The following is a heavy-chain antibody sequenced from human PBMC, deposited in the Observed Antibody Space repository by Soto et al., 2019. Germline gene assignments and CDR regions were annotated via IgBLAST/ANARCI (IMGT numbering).Heavy chain of an antibody. D-gene: IGHD2-2*01. V-gene: IGHV3-9*01. Sequence: EVQLVESGGGLVQPGRSLRLSCAASGFTFDDYAMHWVRQAPGKGLEWVSGISWNSGSIGYADSVKGRFTISRDNAKNSLYLQMNSLRAEDTALYYCAKVVCSSTGCYALDYWGQGTLVTVSS. CDR1: GFTFDDYA. J-gene: IGHJ4*02. CDR3: AKVVCSSTGCYALDY. CDR2: ISWNSGSI.